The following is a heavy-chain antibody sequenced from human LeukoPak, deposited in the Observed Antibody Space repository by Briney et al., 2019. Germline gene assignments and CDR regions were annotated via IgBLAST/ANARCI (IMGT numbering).Heavy chain of an antibody. V-gene: IGHV4-59*08. CDR1: GGSISGFH. CDR2: VFYSGGT. J-gene: IGHJ5*02. CDR3: ARLYAGAYTRLDP. Sequence: SETLSLTCTVSGGSISGFHWSWIRQPPGKGLEYIGDVFYSGGTNYNSSLKGRLTISVDTSRNQFSLKLTSVAAADTAVYYCARLYAGAYTRLDPWGQGTLVAVSS. D-gene: IGHD3-16*01.